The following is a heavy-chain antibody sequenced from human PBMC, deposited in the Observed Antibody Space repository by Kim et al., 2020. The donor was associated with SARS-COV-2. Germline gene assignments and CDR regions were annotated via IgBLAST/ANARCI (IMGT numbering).Heavy chain of an antibody. V-gene: IGHV3-30-3*01. CDR1: GFTFSSYA. CDR3: ARPPTGCMRSSTSCYSYYYYYYMDV. CDR2: ISYDGSNK. Sequence: GGSLGLSCAASGFTFSSYAMHWVRQAPGKGLEWVAVISYDGSNKYYADSVKGRFTISRDNSKNTLYLQMNSLRAEDTAVYYCARPPTGCMRSSTSCYSYYYYYYMDVWGKGTTVTVSS. J-gene: IGHJ6*03. D-gene: IGHD2-2*01.